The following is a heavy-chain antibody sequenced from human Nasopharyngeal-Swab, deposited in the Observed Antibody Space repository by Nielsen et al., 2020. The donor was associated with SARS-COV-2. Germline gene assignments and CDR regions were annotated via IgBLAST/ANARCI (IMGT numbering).Heavy chain of an antibody. D-gene: IGHD1-26*01. Sequence: GESLKISCAASGFTFSSYGMHWVRQAPGKGLEWVAVIWYDGSNKYYADSVKGRFTISRDNSKNTLFLQMSSLRDEDTAVYYCAKGGSLSGSWDWGQGTLVTVSS. V-gene: IGHV3-33*06. CDR3: AKGGSLSGSWD. CDR2: IWYDGSNK. CDR1: GFTFSSYG. J-gene: IGHJ4*02.